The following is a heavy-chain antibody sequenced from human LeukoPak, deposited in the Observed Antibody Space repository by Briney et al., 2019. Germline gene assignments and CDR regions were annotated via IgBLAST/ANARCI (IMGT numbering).Heavy chain of an antibody. J-gene: IGHJ4*02. CDR2: IKQDGSEK. Sequence: GGSLRLSCAASGFTFSSYWMSWVRQAPGKGLEWVANIKQDGSEKYYVDSVKGRFTISRDNAKNSLYLQMNSLRAEDTAVYYCAREPIRLYDSRDYWGQGTLVTVSS. CDR1: GFTFSSYW. V-gene: IGHV3-7*01. D-gene: IGHD3-22*01. CDR3: AREPIRLYDSRDY.